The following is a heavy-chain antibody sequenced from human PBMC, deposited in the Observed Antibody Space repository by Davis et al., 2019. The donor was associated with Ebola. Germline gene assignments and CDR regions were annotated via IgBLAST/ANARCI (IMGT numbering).Heavy chain of an antibody. J-gene: IGHJ2*01. CDR3: ARDRDIAVVISATPRYFDL. Sequence: SLKISCAASGFTFEDYAMHWVRQAPGKGLEWVSGISLNSGSIAYADSVKGRFTISRDNAKNSLYLQMNSLRDEDTAVYYCARDRDIAVVISATPRYFDLWGRGTLVTVSS. CDR2: ISLNSGSI. D-gene: IGHD2-15*01. V-gene: IGHV3-9*01. CDR1: GFTFEDYA.